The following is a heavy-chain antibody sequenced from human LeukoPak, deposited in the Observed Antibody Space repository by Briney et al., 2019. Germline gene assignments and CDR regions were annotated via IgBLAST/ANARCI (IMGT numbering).Heavy chain of an antibody. CDR1: GFTFSSYG. Sequence: PGGSLRLSCAASGFTFSSYGMHWVRQAPGKGLEWVAVISYDGSNKYYADSVKGRFTISRDNSKNTLYLQMNSLRAEDTAVYYCAKDAPYGDYVDDAFDIWGQGTMVTVSS. V-gene: IGHV3-30*18. CDR2: ISYDGSNK. CDR3: AKDAPYGDYVDDAFDI. J-gene: IGHJ3*02. D-gene: IGHD4-17*01.